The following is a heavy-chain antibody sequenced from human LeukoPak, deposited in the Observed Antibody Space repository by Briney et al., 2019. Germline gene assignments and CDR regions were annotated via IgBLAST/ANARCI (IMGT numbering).Heavy chain of an antibody. CDR1: GFTFSSYA. CDR3: ARDSSSADTAMVGRFDY. D-gene: IGHD5-18*01. Sequence: GGSLRLSCAASGFTFSSYAMHWVRQAPGKGLEWVAVISYDGSNKYYADSVKGRFTISRDNSKNTLYLQMNSLRAEDTAVYYCARDSSSADTAMVGRFDYWGQGTLVTVSS. V-gene: IGHV3-30-3*01. J-gene: IGHJ4*02. CDR2: ISYDGSNK.